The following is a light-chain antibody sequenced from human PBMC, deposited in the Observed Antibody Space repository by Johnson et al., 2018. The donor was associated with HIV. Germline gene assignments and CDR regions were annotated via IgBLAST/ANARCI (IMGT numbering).Light chain of an antibody. CDR2: DNN. CDR1: SSNIGNNY. CDR3: GTWDSSLSAGIV. Sequence: HSVLTQPPSVSAAPGQKVTISCSGSSSNIGNNYVSWYQQLPGTAPKLLIYDNNKRPSGIPDRFSGSKSGTSATLGITGLQTGDEADYYCGTWDSSLSAGIVFGAGNRVTVL. V-gene: IGLV1-51*01. J-gene: IGLJ1*01.